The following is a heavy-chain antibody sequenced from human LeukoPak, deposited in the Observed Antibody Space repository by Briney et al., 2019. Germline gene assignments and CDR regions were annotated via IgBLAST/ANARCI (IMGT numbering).Heavy chain of an antibody. J-gene: IGHJ4*02. CDR3: ARGRRNGYKSDY. CDR2: ISSSSSYI. D-gene: IGHD5-24*01. V-gene: IGHV3-21*01. Sequence: PGGSLRLSCAASGFTFSSYSMNWVRQAPGKGLEWVSSISSSSSYIYYVDSVKGRFTISRDNAKNSLYLQMNSLRAEDTAVYYCARGRRNGYKSDYWGQGTLVTVSS. CDR1: GFTFSSYS.